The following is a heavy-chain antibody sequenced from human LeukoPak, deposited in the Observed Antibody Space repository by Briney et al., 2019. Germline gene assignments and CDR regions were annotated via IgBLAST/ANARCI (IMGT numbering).Heavy chain of an antibody. CDR1: GYTFTDYY. D-gene: IGHD1-14*01. CDR3: ARSWTKTNHHYMDV. Sequence: VASVKVSCKASGYTFTDYYIHWVRQAPGQGLEWMGRINPKSGGTNYAQKFQGRVTMTRDTSIATAYMELNNLRSDDTAAFYCARSWTKTNHHYMDVWAKGTTVTVS. CDR2: INPKSGGT. V-gene: IGHV1-2*06. J-gene: IGHJ6*03.